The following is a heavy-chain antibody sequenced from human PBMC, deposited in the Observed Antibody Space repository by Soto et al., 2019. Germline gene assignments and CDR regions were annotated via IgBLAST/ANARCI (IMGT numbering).Heavy chain of an antibody. V-gene: IGHV3-23*01. D-gene: IGHD4-17*01. Sequence: GGSLRLSCAASGFTFSSYAMSWVRQAPGKGLEWVSAISGSGGSTYYADSVKGRFTISRDNSKNTLYLQMNSLRAEDTAVYYCAKGRTYPDYGDYFHFDYWGQGTLVTVSS. CDR3: AKGRTYPDYGDYFHFDY. J-gene: IGHJ4*02. CDR1: GFTFSSYA. CDR2: ISGSGGST.